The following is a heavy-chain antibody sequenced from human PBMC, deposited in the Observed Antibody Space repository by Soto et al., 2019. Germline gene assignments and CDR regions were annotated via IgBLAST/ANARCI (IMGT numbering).Heavy chain of an antibody. CDR2: ISAYNGNT. CDR1: GYTFTSYG. CDR3: ARAAATLRFLEWLSHYFDY. D-gene: IGHD3-3*01. Sequence: ASVKVSCKASGYTFTSYGISWVRQAPGQGLEWMGWISAYNGNTNYAQKLQGRVTMTTDTSTSTAYMELRSLRSDDTAVYYCARAAATLRFLEWLSHYFDYWGQGTLVTVSS. V-gene: IGHV1-18*01. J-gene: IGHJ4*02.